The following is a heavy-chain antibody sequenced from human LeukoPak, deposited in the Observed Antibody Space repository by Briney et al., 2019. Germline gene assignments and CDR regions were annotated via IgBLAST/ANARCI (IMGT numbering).Heavy chain of an antibody. Sequence: GGSLGLSCAASGFTFSSYGMHWVRQAPGKGLEWVALISFDGINKYYADSVKGRFTISRDNSKNTLYLQMNSLRAEDTAVYYCAKGQMATDYYSDMDVWGQGTTVTVSS. J-gene: IGHJ6*02. CDR2: ISFDGINK. D-gene: IGHD5-24*01. CDR3: AKGQMATDYYSDMDV. CDR1: GFTFSSYG. V-gene: IGHV3-30*18.